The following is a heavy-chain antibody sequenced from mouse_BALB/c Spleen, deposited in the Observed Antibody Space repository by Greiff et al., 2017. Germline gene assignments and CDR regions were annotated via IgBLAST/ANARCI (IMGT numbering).Heavy chain of an antibody. CDR2: ISSGGGST. J-gene: IGHJ4*01. Sequence: EVNVVESGGGLVKPGGSLKLSCAASGFAFSSYDMSWVRQTPEKRLEWVAYISSGGGSTYYPDTVKGRFTISRDNAKNTLYLQMSSLKSEDTAMYYCARQMVTHYAMDYWGQGTSVTVSS. CDR1: GFAFSSYD. V-gene: IGHV5-12-1*01. D-gene: IGHD2-3*01. CDR3: ARQMVTHYAMDY.